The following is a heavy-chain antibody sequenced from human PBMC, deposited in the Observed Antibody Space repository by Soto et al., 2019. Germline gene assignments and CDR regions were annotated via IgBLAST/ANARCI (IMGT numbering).Heavy chain of an antibody. CDR3: ARGHRGREIVIIAPFDY. CDR1: GGSSSSGGYY. CDR2: IYYSGST. J-gene: IGHJ4*02. D-gene: IGHD3-10*01. V-gene: IGHV4-31*03. Sequence: SSETLSRTCTVSGGSSSSGGYYCSRLRQHPGKGLEWIGYIYYSGSTYYNPSLKSRVTLSVDTSNNQFSLKLSSVPAADTAVYYCARGHRGREIVIIAPFDYWGQGTLVTVSS.